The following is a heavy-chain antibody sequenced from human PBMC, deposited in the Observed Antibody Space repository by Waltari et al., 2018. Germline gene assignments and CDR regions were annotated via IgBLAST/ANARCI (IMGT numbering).Heavy chain of an antibody. J-gene: IGHJ6*02. CDR2: IYYSGST. Sequence: QVQLQESGPGLVKPSETLSLTCTVSGGSISSYYWSWIRQPPGKGLEWIGYIYYSGSTNYNPALKSRVTISVDTSKNQFSLKLSSGTAADTAVYYCARDSGSYLGYYYYYGMDVWGQGTTVTVSS. D-gene: IGHD1-26*01. V-gene: IGHV4-59*08. CDR1: GGSISSYY. CDR3: ARDSGSYLGYYYYYGMDV.